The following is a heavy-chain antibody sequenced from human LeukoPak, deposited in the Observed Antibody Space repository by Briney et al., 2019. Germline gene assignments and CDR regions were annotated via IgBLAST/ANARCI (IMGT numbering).Heavy chain of an antibody. J-gene: IGHJ6*03. CDR1: GGSIRGSNYY. V-gene: IGHV4-61*02. CDR3: ARFTRDGYNYRGGGYYYMDV. Sequence: PSETLSLTCTVSGGSIRGSNYYWSWIRQPAGKGLEWIGRIYTSGSTNYNPSLKSRVTMSVDTSKNQFSLKLSSVTAADTAVYYCARFTRDGYNYRGGGYYYMDVWGKGTTVTVSS. CDR2: IYTSGST. D-gene: IGHD5-24*01.